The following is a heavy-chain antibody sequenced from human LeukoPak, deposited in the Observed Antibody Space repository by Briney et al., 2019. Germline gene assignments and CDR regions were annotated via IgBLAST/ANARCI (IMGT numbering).Heavy chain of an antibody. Sequence: GGSLRLSCTASGFTFGDYAMSWFRQAPGKGLEWVSAISGGAETTYYADSVKGRFTISRDNSKNTLYLQMNSLRAEDTAVYYCATRFTRDAFDIWGQGTMVTVSS. CDR3: ATRFTRDAFDI. V-gene: IGHV3-23*01. CDR1: GFTFGDYA. J-gene: IGHJ3*02. CDR2: ISGGAETT. D-gene: IGHD3-16*01.